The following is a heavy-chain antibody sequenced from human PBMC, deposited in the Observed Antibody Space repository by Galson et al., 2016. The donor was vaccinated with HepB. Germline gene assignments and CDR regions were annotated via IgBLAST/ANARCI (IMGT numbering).Heavy chain of an antibody. V-gene: IGHV4-59*01. CDR3: ARGVLF. J-gene: IGHJ4*02. D-gene: IGHD3-3*01. Sequence: ETLSLTCTVSGYSISSPYYWGWIRQPPGKGLEWIGYISYSGSTSYNPSLKSRVAISVDTSKNQFSLRLSSVTAADTAVYYCARGVLFWGQGTLVTVSS. CDR2: ISYSGST. CDR1: GYSISSPYY.